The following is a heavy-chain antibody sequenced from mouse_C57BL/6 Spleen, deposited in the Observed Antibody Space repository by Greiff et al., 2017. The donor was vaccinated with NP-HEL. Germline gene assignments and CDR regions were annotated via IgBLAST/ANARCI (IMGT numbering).Heavy chain of an antibody. CDR1: GFSLSTSGMG. V-gene: IGHV8-12*01. D-gene: IGHD2-3*01. J-gene: IGHJ3*01. CDR2: IYWDDDK. Sequence: QVQLKESGPGILQSSQTLSLTCSFSGFSLSTSGMGVSWIRQPSGKGLEWLAHIYWDDDKRYNPSLKSRLTISKDTSRNQVFLKFTSVDTADTATYYCARNLLYDGYYGAWFAYWGQGTLVTVSA. CDR3: ARNLLYDGYYGAWFAY.